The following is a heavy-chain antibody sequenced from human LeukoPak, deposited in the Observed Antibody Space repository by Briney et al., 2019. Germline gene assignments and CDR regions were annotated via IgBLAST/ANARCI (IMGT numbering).Heavy chain of an antibody. CDR3: AKGPLERYFDWLSYFDY. D-gene: IGHD3-9*01. CDR1: GFTFRGNG. Sequence: GGSLRLSCAASGFTFRGNGMHWVRQAPGKGLEWVAFIRYDGSNKYYADSVKGRFTISRDNSKNTLYLQMNSLRAEDTAVYYCAKGPLERYFDWLSYFDYWGQGTLVTVSS. V-gene: IGHV3-30*02. J-gene: IGHJ4*02. CDR2: IRYDGSNK.